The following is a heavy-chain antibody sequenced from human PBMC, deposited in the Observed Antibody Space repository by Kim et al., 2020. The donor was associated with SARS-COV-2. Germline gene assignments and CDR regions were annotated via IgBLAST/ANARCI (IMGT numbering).Heavy chain of an antibody. CDR3: ARVVGDSSSWYGYYYYYYG. CDR1: GGSISSYY. V-gene: IGHV4-59*01. CDR2: IYYSGNT. J-gene: IGHJ6*01. D-gene: IGHD6-13*01. Sequence: SETLSLTCTVSGGSISSYYWSWIRQPPGKGLEWIGYIYYSGNTNYNPSLKSRVTISVDTSKNQFSLKLSSVTAADTAVYYCARVVGDSSSWYGYYYYYYG.